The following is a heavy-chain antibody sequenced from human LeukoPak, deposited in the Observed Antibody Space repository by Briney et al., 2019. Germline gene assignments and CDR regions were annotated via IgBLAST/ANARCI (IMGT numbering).Heavy chain of an antibody. Sequence: ASVKVSCKASGYTFTGYYMHWVRQAPGQGLEWMGWINPNSGGTNYAQKFQGRVTMTRDTSISTAYMELSRLRSDDTAVYYCARTLTAMGHNWFDPWGQGTLVTVSS. CDR3: ARTLTAMGHNWFDP. CDR1: GYTFTGYY. V-gene: IGHV1-2*02. D-gene: IGHD5-18*01. J-gene: IGHJ5*02. CDR2: INPNSGGT.